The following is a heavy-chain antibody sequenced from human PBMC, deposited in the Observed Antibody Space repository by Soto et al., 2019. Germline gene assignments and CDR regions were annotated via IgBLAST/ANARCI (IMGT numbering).Heavy chain of an antibody. D-gene: IGHD6-6*01. CDR3: AKDIAPRYSSSSLYYYYGMDV. CDR2: ISWNSGSI. Sequence: LRLSCAASGFTFDDYAMHWVRQAPGKGLEWVSGISWNSGSIGYADSVKGRFTISRDNAKNSLHLQMNSLRAEDTALYYCAKDIAPRYSSSSLYYYYGMDVWGQGTTVTVSS. V-gene: IGHV3-9*01. CDR1: GFTFDDYA. J-gene: IGHJ6*02.